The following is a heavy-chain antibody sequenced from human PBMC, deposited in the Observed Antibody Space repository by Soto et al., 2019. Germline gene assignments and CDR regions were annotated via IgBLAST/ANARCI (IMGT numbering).Heavy chain of an antibody. D-gene: IGHD3-16*01. J-gene: IGHJ4*02. CDR1: GFSFSTYA. CDR3: ARGTYDNTSPFDY. Sequence: GGSLRLSCAASGFSFSTYAMSWVRQAPGKGLEWVSAISGRGGDTYHADSVKGRFTISRDNSKNTLYLQMISLRAEDTAVYYCARGTYDNTSPFDYWGQGTLVTVSS. V-gene: IGHV3-23*01. CDR2: ISGRGGDT.